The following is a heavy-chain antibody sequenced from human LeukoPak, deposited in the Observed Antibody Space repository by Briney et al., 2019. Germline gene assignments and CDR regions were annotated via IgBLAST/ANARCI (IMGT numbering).Heavy chain of an antibody. CDR2: INSDGSST. Sequence: GGSLRLSCADSGFGFSNFWMHWVRQAPGKGLVWVSRINSDGSSTSYADSVKGRFTISRDNAKKTLYMQMNSLRAEDTALYYCARDSKGYGMDVWGQGTTVTVS. CDR1: GFGFSNFW. J-gene: IGHJ6*02. CDR3: ARDSKGYGMDV. V-gene: IGHV3-74*01. D-gene: IGHD4-11*01.